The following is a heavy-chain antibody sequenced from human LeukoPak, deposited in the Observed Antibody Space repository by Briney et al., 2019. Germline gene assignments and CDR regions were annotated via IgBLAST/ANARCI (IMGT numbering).Heavy chain of an antibody. CDR3: AELGITMIGGV. Sequence: PGGSLRLSCAASGITFTNAWLSWVRQAPGKGLEWVSYISSSGSTIYYADSVEGRFTISRDNAKNSLYLQMNSLRAEDTAVYYCAELGITMIGGVWGKGTTVTISS. D-gene: IGHD3-10*02. V-gene: IGHV3-11*04. J-gene: IGHJ6*04. CDR2: ISSSGSTI. CDR1: GITFTNAW.